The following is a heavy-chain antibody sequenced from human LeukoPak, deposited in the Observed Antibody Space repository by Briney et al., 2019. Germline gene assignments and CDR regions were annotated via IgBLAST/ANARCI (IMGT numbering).Heavy chain of an antibody. CDR2: ISTSGRT. CDR1: GGSITTYY. Sequence: PSETLSLTCTVSGGSITTYYWSWIRQLAGKGLEWIGRISTSGRTNYNPSLKSRLTMSADTSKNQFSLILNSVTAADTAVYYCAGSDTLRRYYFDYWGQGTLVTVSS. CDR3: AGSDTLRRYYFDY. D-gene: IGHD3-3*01. J-gene: IGHJ4*02. V-gene: IGHV4-4*07.